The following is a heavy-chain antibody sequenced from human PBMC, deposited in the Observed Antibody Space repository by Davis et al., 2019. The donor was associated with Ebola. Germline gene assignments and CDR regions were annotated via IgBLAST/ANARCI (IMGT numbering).Heavy chain of an antibody. Sequence: MPGGSLRLSCTVSGASVSSNSYYWNWIRQPPGKGLEWIGEINHSGSTNYNPSLKSRVTISVDTSKNQFSLKLSSATAADTAVYYCARPWYSGTYYDAYDIWGQGTMVAVSS. V-gene: IGHV4-61*01. J-gene: IGHJ3*02. D-gene: IGHD1-26*01. CDR3: ARPWYSGTYYDAYDI. CDR1: GASVSSNSYY. CDR2: INHSGST.